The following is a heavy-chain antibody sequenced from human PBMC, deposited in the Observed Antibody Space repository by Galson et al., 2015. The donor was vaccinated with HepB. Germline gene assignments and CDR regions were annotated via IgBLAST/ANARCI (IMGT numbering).Heavy chain of an antibody. V-gene: IGHV3-30*03. J-gene: IGHJ6*02. CDR2: ISYDEGRKK. CDR1: GFEFKSYG. CDR3: ARATYASDYYGMDF. Sequence: SLRLSCAASGFEFKSYGMHWVRQAPGKGLDWVAVISYDEGRKKYYADSVKGRFTISRGNSKNTLYLQMHSLGPEDTAVYYCARATYASDYYGMDFWGQGTTVIVSS.